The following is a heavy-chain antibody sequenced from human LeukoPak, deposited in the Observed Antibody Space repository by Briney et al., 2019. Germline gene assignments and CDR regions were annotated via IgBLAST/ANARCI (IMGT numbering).Heavy chain of an antibody. J-gene: IGHJ4*02. Sequence: GGSLRLSCAASGFTFSSYDMHWVRQATGKGLEWVSAIGTAGDTCYPGSVKGRFTISRENAKNSLYLQMNSLRAGDTAVYYCARGVVWEYRYGYDYWGQGTLVTVSS. D-gene: IGHD5-18*01. CDR2: IGTAGDT. V-gene: IGHV3-13*01. CDR3: ARGVVWEYRYGYDY. CDR1: GFTFSSYD.